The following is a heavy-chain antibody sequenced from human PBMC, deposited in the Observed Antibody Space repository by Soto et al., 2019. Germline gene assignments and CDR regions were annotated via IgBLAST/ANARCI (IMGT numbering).Heavy chain of an antibody. CDR2: IIPIFGTA. Sequence: QVQLVQSGAEVKKPGSSVKVSCKASGGTFSSYIISWVRQAPGQGLEWMGGIIPIFGTANYAQKFQDRVTITADESTTTAYMELSGLRSEDTAVYYCARAFDTNKYWFDPWGQGTLVTVSS. J-gene: IGHJ5*02. V-gene: IGHV1-69*01. D-gene: IGHD3-16*01. CDR3: ARAFDTNKYWFDP. CDR1: GGTFSSYI.